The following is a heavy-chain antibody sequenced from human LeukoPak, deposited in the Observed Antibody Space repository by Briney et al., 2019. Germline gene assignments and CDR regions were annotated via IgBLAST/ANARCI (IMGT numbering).Heavy chain of an antibody. V-gene: IGHV3-9*01. CDR3: AVLHYYAMDV. J-gene: IGHJ6*02. CDR2: ISWNSGTK. Sequence: GRSQRLSCAASGFTFDDYAMHWVRQAPGKGLEWVSGISWNSGTKGYADSVKGRFTISRDNAKNSLYLQMNSLRGEDAALYYCAVLHYYAMDVWGQGTTVTVSS. CDR1: GFTFDDYA. D-gene: IGHD2-8*01.